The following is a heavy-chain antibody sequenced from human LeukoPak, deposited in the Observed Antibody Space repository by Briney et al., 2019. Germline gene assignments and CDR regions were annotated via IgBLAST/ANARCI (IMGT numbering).Heavy chain of an antibody. CDR2: IKQDGSEK. CDR3: ARSLGLRRPLAYGMDV. D-gene: IGHD4-17*01. Sequence: PGGSLRLSCAASGFTFSSYWMSWVRQAPGKGLERVANIKQDGSEKYYVDSVKGRFTISRDNAKNSLYLQMNSLRAEDTAVYYCARSLGLRRPLAYGMDVWGQGTTVTVSS. V-gene: IGHV3-7*01. J-gene: IGHJ6*02. CDR1: GFTFSSYW.